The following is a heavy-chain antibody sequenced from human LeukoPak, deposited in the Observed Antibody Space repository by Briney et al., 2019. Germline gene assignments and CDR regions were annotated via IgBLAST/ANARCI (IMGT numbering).Heavy chain of an antibody. D-gene: IGHD4-17*01. CDR3: AARSMTTVTGFDY. Sequence: SETLSLTCTVSGGSISSSNWWSWVRQPPGKGLEWIGEIYHSGSTNYNPSLKSRVTISVDKSKNQFSLKLSSVTAADTAVYYCAARSMTTVTGFDYWGQGTLVTVSS. V-gene: IGHV4-4*02. CDR2: IYHSGST. CDR1: GGSISSSNW. J-gene: IGHJ4*02.